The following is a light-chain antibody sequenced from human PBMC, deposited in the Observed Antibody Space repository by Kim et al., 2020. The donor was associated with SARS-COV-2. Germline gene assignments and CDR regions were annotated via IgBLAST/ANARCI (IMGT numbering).Light chain of an antibody. CDR3: NSRDSNDNVL. Sequence: SSELTQDPAVSVALGQTFRITCQGDSLRSYYATWYQQKPGQAPILVIYGKNNRPSGIPDRFSGSSSGNTASLTITGTQAGDEADYYCNSRDSNDNVLFGG. CDR2: GKN. J-gene: IGLJ2*01. V-gene: IGLV3-19*01. CDR1: SLRSYY.